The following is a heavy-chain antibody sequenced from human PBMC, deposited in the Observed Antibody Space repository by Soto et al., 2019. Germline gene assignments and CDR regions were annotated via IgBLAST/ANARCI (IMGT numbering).Heavy chain of an antibody. CDR3: ARDPGGSGWYMENWFDP. J-gene: IGHJ5*02. CDR2: IWYDGSNK. Sequence: QVQLVESGGGVVQPGRSRGLSCAGPGFNLGSYGMHWFRQAPARGLGWVADIWYDGSNKYYTDSVKGRFTISRDNSKNTLYLQMNSLRAEDTAVYYCARDPGGSGWYMENWFDPWGQGTLVTVSS. D-gene: IGHD6-19*01. V-gene: IGHV3-33*01. CDR1: GFNLGSYG.